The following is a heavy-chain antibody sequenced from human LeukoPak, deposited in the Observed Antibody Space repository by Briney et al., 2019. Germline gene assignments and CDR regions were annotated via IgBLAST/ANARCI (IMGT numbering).Heavy chain of an antibody. D-gene: IGHD3-10*01. Sequence: ASVKVSCKASGYTFTAYYIHWVRQAPGQGLEWMGWINPNSGGTNYAQKFQGRVTMTRDTSISTAYMELSRLRSDDTAVYYCAIDQEGSGSYYNPLRGQGTLVTVSS. V-gene: IGHV1-2*02. J-gene: IGHJ4*02. CDR2: INPNSGGT. CDR3: AIDQEGSGSYYNPL. CDR1: GYTFTAYY.